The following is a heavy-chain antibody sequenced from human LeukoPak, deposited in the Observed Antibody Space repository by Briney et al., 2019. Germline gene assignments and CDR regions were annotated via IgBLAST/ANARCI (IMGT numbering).Heavy chain of an antibody. Sequence: PGWSLRLSCSPSGFTFGDYAMSWFRQAPGKGLEWVGFVRSKTYGGTTESAASVKDRFTISRDDSKSTAYLQMNGLKTDDTAVYYCARYEGGGSPSIDCWGQGTLVIVSS. J-gene: IGHJ4*02. D-gene: IGHD2-15*01. CDR3: ARYEGGGSPSIDC. CDR1: GFTFGDYA. CDR2: VRSKTYGGTT. V-gene: IGHV3-49*03.